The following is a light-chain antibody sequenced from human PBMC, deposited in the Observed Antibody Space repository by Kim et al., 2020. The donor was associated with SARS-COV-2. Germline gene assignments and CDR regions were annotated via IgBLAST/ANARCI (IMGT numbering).Light chain of an antibody. V-gene: IGLV1-40*01. CDR1: SSNSGADYE. J-gene: IGLJ3*02. CDR2: GNS. Sequence: QRVTIYCTGSSSNSGADYEVDGYQQLPGTAPKLLICGNSNRPSGVPDRFSGSKSGTSASLAITGLQAEDEADYYCQSYDSSLSGWVFGGGTQLTVL. CDR3: QSYDSSLSGWV.